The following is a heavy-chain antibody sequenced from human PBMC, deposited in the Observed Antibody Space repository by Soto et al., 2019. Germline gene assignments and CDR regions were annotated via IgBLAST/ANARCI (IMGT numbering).Heavy chain of an antibody. CDR2: INAGNGNT. V-gene: IGHV1-3*01. D-gene: IGHD5-18*01. CDR1: GYSFITYV. Sequence: ASVKVSCKASGYSFITYVIHWVRQTPGQRLEWMGWINAGNGNTKFSQKFQDRVTITRDTSASTVNMELSSLRSEDTAVYYCARGGRGIQLFLTFDHWGPGTLVTVAS. CDR3: ARGGRGIQLFLTFDH. J-gene: IGHJ4*02.